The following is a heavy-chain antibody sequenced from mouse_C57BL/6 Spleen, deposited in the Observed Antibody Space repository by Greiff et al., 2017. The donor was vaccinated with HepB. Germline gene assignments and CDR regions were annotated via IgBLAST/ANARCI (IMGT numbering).Heavy chain of an antibody. V-gene: IGHV1-19*01. Sequence: VQLQQSGPVLVKPGASVKMSCKASGYTFTDYYMNWVKQSHGKSLEWIGVINPYNGGTSYNQKFKGKATLTVDKSSSTAYMELNSLTSEDSAVYYCANAVPHYYAMDYWGQGTSVTVSS. D-gene: IGHD1-1*01. J-gene: IGHJ4*01. CDR3: ANAVPHYYAMDY. CDR2: INPYNGGT. CDR1: GYTFTDYY.